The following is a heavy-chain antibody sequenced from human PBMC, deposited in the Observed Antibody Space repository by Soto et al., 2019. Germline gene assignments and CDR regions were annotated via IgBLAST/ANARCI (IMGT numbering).Heavy chain of an antibody. CDR1: GGSFSGYY. J-gene: IGHJ6*02. Sequence: SETLALTCAVYGGSFSGYYWSWIRQPPGKGLEWIGEINHSGSTNYNPSLKSRVTISVDTSRNQFSLKLSSVTAADTAVYYCESRYYYHYGMDVWGQGTTVTGS. CDR2: INHSGST. V-gene: IGHV4-34*01. CDR3: ESRYYYHYGMDV.